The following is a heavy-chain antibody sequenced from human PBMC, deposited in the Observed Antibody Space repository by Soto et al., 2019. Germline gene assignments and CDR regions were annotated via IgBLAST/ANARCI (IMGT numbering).Heavy chain of an antibody. V-gene: IGHV4-59*01. Sequence: SETLSLICTGSGGCISSSYGRLIRRPPGKGLEWIGYIYYSGSTNYNPSLKSRVTISVDTSKNQFSLKLSSVTAADTAVYYCARQQWLVLNAFDIWGQGTMVT. CDR1: GGCISSSY. J-gene: IGHJ3*02. CDR2: IYYSGST. D-gene: IGHD6-19*01. CDR3: ARQQWLVLNAFDI.